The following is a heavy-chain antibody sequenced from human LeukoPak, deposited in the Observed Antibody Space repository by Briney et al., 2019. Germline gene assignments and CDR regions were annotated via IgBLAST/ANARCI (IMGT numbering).Heavy chain of an antibody. CDR2: IYYSGST. CDR3: AIRDYSNPGFDY. J-gene: IGHJ4*02. D-gene: IGHD4-11*01. Sequence: SETLSLTCTVSGGSVSSGSYYWSWIRQPPGKGLERIGYIYYSGSTNYNPSLKSRVTISVDTSKNQFSLKLSSVTAADTAVYYCAIRDYSNPGFDYWGQGTLVTVSS. V-gene: IGHV4-61*01. CDR1: GGSVSSGSYY.